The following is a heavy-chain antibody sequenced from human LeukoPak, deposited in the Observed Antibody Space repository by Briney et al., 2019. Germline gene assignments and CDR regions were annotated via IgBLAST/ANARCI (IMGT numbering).Heavy chain of an antibody. J-gene: IGHJ5*02. CDR3: AKGDSSYPPGWFDP. CDR1: GFTFSDYY. CDR2: ISSSGSTI. V-gene: IGHV3-11*01. D-gene: IGHD6-6*01. Sequence: DPGGSLRLSCAASGFTFSDYYMSWIRQAPGKGLEWVSYISSSGSTIYYADSVKGRFTISRDNAKNSLYLQMNSLRAEDTAVYYCAKGDSSYPPGWFDPWGQGTLVTVSS.